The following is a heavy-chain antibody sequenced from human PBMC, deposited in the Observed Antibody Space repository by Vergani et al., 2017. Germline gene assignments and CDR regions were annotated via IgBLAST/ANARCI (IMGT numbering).Heavy chain of an antibody. V-gene: IGHV1-2*02. CDR3: ARVRRGVVVTAHDAFDI. D-gene: IGHD2-21*02. Sequence: QVQLVQSGAEVKKPGASVKVSCKASGYTFTGYYMHWVRQAPGQGLEWMGWINPNSGGTNYAQKFQGRVTMTRDTSISTAYMELSSLRSDDTAVYYCARVRRGVVVTAHDAFDIWGQGTRVTVSS. CDR2: INPNSGGT. CDR1: GYTFTGYY. J-gene: IGHJ3*02.